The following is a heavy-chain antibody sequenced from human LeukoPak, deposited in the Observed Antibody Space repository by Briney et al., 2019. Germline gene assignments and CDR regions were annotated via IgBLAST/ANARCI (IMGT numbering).Heavy chain of an antibody. CDR1: GLTIGSRY. CDR3: ARPRSSGYYYMDY. Sequence: GGSLRLSCVASGLTIGSRYMNWVRQAPGKGLEWVSALYLAGNTYYADSVRGRFTISRDNSKNTLYLQMNSLRAEDTAVYYCARPRSSGYYYMDYWGQGTLVTVSS. V-gene: IGHV3-53*05. J-gene: IGHJ4*02. D-gene: IGHD3-22*01. CDR2: LYLAGNT.